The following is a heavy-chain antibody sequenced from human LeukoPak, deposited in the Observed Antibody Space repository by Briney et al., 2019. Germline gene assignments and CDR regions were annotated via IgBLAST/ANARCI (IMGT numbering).Heavy chain of an antibody. CDR3: ARDTNYYDSSGYYAGSDFDY. CDR1: GFTFNTYS. J-gene: IGHJ4*02. CDR2: ISGSSSYT. V-gene: IGHV3-21*01. D-gene: IGHD3-22*01. Sequence: PGGFLRLSCAASGFTFNTYSLNWVRQAPGKGLEWVSSISGSSSYTYYSDLVKGRFTISRDDARNSLYLQMNSLRAEDTAVYYCARDTNYYDSSGYYAGSDFDYWGQGTLVTVSS.